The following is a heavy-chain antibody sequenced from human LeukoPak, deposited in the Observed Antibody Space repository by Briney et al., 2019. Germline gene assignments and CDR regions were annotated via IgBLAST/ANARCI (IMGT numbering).Heavy chain of an antibody. V-gene: IGHV3-23*01. CDR3: AKDKCNWSRVGYYYSMDV. CDR1: GFIFSSYA. J-gene: IGHJ6*02. Sequence: PGGSLRLSCAASGFIFSSYAMSWVRQAPAKGLEWVSAISGRGGSTYYADSVRGRFTISRDNSKNPLYLQTNSLRAEDTAVYYCAKDKCNWSRVGYYYSMDVWGQGTTVTVSS. D-gene: IGHD1-1*01. CDR2: ISGRGGST.